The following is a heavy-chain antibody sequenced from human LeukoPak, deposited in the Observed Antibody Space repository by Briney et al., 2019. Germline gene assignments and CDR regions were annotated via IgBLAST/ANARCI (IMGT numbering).Heavy chain of an antibody. CDR3: AKALGSIVVTASDY. Sequence: GGSLRLSCAASGFTFNNYAMIWLGEAPGKGLEWFSPISGSGGATYFADSVKGRFTISRDNSKNTLYLQMHSLRAEDTAVYYCAKALGSIVVTASDYWGQGTLVTVSS. CDR1: GFTFNNYA. J-gene: IGHJ4*02. V-gene: IGHV3-23*01. CDR2: ISGSGGAT. D-gene: IGHD5-12*01.